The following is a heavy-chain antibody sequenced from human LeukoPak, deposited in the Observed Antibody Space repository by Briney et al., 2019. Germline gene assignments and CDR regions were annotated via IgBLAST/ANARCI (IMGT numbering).Heavy chain of an antibody. CDR2: IKQDGNEK. Sequence: GSLRLSCAASGFTFSSYWMTWVRQAPGKGLEWVASIKQDGNEKYYVDSVKGRFTISRDNARNSLYLQMSSLRADDTAVYYCARDGAFRIYDYWGQGTLVTVSS. CDR1: GFTFSSYW. D-gene: IGHD3-3*02. V-gene: IGHV3-7*01. CDR3: ARDGAFRIYDY. J-gene: IGHJ4*02.